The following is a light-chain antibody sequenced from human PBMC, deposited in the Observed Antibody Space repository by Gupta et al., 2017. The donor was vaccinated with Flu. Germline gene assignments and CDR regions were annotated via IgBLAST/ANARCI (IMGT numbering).Light chain of an antibody. J-gene: IGKJ4*01. CDR2: LGS. V-gene: IGKV2-28*01. CDR3: MQALQTPLT. CDR1: QSLLHSDGYNY. Sequence: DIVMTQSPLSLPVTPGEPASISCRSSQSLLHSDGYNYLDLFLQKPGQSPQLLIYLGSNRASGVPDRCSGSGSGTDFTLKISRVEAEDVGVYYCMQALQTPLTFGGGTKVEIK.